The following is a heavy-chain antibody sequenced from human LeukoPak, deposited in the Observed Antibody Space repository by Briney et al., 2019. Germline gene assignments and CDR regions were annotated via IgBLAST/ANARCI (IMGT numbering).Heavy chain of an antibody. Sequence: PSETLSLTCTVSGGSTSSDYWSWIRQPPGKGLEWIAYISDIGSINYNPSLKSRVTISLDTSKNQFSLKLSSVTAADTAVYYCAGHHPRNTVDFWGQGTLVTVSS. V-gene: IGHV4-59*08. CDR3: AGHHPRNTVDF. CDR2: ISDIGSI. CDR1: GGSTSSDY. J-gene: IGHJ4*02. D-gene: IGHD2/OR15-2a*01.